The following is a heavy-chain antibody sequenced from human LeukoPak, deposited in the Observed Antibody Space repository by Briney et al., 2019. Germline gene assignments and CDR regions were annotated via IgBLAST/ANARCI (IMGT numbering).Heavy chain of an antibody. V-gene: IGHV4-4*02. J-gene: IGHJ4*02. CDR1: GGSISSSNW. D-gene: IGHD3-16*02. CDR2: IYHSGST. CDR3: ARASGLSYDYVWGSYRSYFDY. Sequence: KPSGTLSLTCAVSGGSISSSNWWSWVRQPPGKGLEWIGEIYHSGSTNYNPSLKSRVTISVDKSKNQFSLKLSSVTAADTAVYYCARASGLSYDYVWGSYRSYFDYWGQGTLVTVSS.